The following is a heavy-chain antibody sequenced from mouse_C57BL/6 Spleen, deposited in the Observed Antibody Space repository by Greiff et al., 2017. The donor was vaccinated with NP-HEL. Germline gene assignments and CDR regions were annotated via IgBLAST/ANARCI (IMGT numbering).Heavy chain of an antibody. CDR1: GFTFSDYY. V-gene: IGHV5-12*01. J-gene: IGHJ4*01. Sequence: EVQLQESGGGLVQPGGSLKLSCAASGFTFSDYYMYWVRQTPEKRLEWVAYISNGGGSTYYPDTVKGRFTISRDNAKNTLYLQMSRLKSEDTAMYYCARHPYDYEAMDYWGQGTSVTVSS. CDR3: ARHPYDYEAMDY. CDR2: ISNGGGST.